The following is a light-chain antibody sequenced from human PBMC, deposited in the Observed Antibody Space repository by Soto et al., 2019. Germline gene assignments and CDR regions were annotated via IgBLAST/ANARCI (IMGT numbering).Light chain of an antibody. CDR3: QQYNNWPPT. Sequence: EIVMTQSPVTLSVSPGERATLSCRAGQSINGNLAWYQQKPGQAPRFLINDASTRATGIPARFSGSGYGTEFTLTISSLQSEDFAIYYCQQYNNWPPTFGPGTKVEIK. CDR1: QSINGN. J-gene: IGKJ3*01. CDR2: DAS. V-gene: IGKV3-15*01.